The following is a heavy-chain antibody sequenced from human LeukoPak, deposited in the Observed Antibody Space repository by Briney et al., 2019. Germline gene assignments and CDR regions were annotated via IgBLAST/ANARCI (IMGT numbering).Heavy chain of an antibody. J-gene: IGHJ4*02. D-gene: IGHD7-27*01. CDR3: ARVLGTLTGDDYFDY. V-gene: IGHV3-66*01. CDR1: GFTVSSNY. Sequence: GGSLRLSCAASGFTVSSNYMSWVRQAPGRGLEWVSLIYSGGSTYYANSVKGRFTISRDNSKNTLYLQMNSLRAEDTAVYYCARVLGTLTGDDYFDYWGQGTLVTVSS. CDR2: IYSGGST.